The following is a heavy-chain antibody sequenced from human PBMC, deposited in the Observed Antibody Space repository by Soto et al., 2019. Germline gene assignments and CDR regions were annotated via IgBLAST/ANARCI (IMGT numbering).Heavy chain of an antibody. J-gene: IGHJ6*02. CDR3: LKGGWGHVLDV. V-gene: IGHV3-21*06. Sequence: EVHLVESGGGLVKPGESLRLSCGASGFIFNSHTMTWVRQVTGKRLEWVSSIGSTGRDTYYPDSLKGRLTISRDNAKNSLYLQLDSPRAEDTAVYYCLKGGWGHVLDVWGQGTTVTVSS. D-gene: IGHD3-16*01. CDR1: GFIFNSHT. CDR2: IGSTGRDT.